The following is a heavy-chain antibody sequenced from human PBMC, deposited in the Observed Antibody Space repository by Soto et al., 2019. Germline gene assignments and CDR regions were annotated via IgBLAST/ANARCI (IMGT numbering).Heavy chain of an antibody. Sequence: QVHLVQSGAEVKKPGASVKVSCKGSGYGFTTYGITWVRQAPGQGLEWMAWISAHNGNTNYAQKLQGRVTVSRDTSTSTAYMELRRARSDDKAVYYCARGRYGDSWGQAAVVTVAS. CDR3: ARGRYGDS. J-gene: IGHJ6*01. CDR1: GYGFTTYG. D-gene: IGHD3-10*01. V-gene: IGHV1-18*01. CDR2: ISAHNGNT.